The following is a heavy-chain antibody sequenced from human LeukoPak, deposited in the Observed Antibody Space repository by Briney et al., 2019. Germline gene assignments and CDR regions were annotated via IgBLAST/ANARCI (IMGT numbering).Heavy chain of an antibody. J-gene: IGHJ4*02. CDR2: TSGSTGST. V-gene: IGHV3-23*01. Sequence: GGSLRLSCAASGFTFSNYAMNWVRQAPGKGLEWVSLTSGSTGSTYYADSVKGRFSISRDNSKNTVYLQMNSLRVEDTAVYYCARALAFYGSGKQNYWGQGTLVTVSS. CDR1: GFTFSNYA. CDR3: ARALAFYGSGKQNY. D-gene: IGHD3-10*01.